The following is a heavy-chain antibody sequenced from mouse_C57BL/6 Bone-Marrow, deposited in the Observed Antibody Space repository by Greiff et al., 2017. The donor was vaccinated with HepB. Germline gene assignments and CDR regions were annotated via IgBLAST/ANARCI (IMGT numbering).Heavy chain of an antibody. CDR3: ARPGNPYFDY. D-gene: IGHD2-1*01. Sequence: QVQLQQSGAELVRPGTSVKMSCKASGYTFTNYWIGWAKQRPGHGLEWIGDIYPGGGYTNYNEKFKGKATLTADKSSSTAYMQFSSLTSEDSAIYYCARPGNPYFDYWGQGTTLTVSS. CDR2: IYPGGGYT. J-gene: IGHJ2*01. CDR1: GYTFTNYW. V-gene: IGHV1-63*01.